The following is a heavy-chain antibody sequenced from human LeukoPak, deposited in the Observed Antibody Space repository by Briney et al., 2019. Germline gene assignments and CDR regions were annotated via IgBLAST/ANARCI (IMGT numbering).Heavy chain of an antibody. J-gene: IGHJ4*02. CDR1: GGSISSGGYS. D-gene: IGHD1-26*01. CDR2: IYHSGST. CDR3: ARASSVGDYFDY. Sequence: SETLSLTCAVSGGSISSGGYSWRWIRQPPGKGLEWIGYIYHSGSTYYNPSLKSRVTISVDRSKNQFSLKLSSVTAADTAVYYCARASSVGDYFDYWGQGTLVTVSS. V-gene: IGHV4-30-2*01.